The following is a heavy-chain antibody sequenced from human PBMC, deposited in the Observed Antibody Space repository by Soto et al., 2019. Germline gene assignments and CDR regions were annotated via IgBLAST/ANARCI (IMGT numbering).Heavy chain of an antibody. J-gene: IGHJ4*02. CDR1: GYIFSDYG. CDR2: ISGYSGNA. CDR3: AKRTSGTTWGESDY. V-gene: IGHV1-18*04. Sequence: QVQVMQSGAEVKKPGDSVKVSCKTSGYIFSDYGINWVRQAPGQGLVWMGWISGYSGNANLAQKFQGRVTMTTDKSTRTTYMVLRRLRSDDTTVYYCAKRTSGTTWGESDYWGQGTLFTVSS. D-gene: IGHD4-17*01.